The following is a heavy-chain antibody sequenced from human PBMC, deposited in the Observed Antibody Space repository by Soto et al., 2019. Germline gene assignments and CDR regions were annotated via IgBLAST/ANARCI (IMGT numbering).Heavy chain of an antibody. D-gene: IGHD4-17*01. CDR1: GFTFSSYA. V-gene: IGHV3-30-3*01. CDR2: ISYDGSNK. J-gene: IGHJ4*02. Sequence: GGSLRLSCAASGFTFSSYAMHWVRQAPGKGLEWMAVISYDGSNKYYADSVKGRFTISRDNSKNTLYLQMNSLRAEDTAVYYCAREKTVTSMYYFDYWGQGTMVTVYS. CDR3: AREKTVTSMYYFDY.